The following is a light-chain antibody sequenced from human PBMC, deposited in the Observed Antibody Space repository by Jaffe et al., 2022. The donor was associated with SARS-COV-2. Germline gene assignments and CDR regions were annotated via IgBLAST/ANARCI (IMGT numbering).Light chain of an antibody. Sequence: DIVMTQSPLSLPVTPGEPASISCRSSQSLLHSNGYNYLDWYLQKPGQSPQLLIYLGSNRASGVPDRFSGSGSGTDFTLKISRVEAEDVGVYYCMQALRNYTFGQGTKLEIK. J-gene: IGKJ2*01. CDR3: MQALRNYT. CDR1: QSLLHSNGYNY. V-gene: IGKV2-28*01. CDR2: LGS.